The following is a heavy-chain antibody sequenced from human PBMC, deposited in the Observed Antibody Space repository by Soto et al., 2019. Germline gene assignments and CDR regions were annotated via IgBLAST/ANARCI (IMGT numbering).Heavy chain of an antibody. CDR2: IIPISDTT. CDR3: ARSQGSSTSLEIYYYCCYGMDV. D-gene: IGHD2-2*01. J-gene: IGHJ6*02. CDR1: GGTFSSYA. V-gene: IGHV1-69*01. Sequence: QVQLVQSGAEVKKPGSSVKVSCKASGGTFSSYAISWVRQAPGQGLEWMGGIIPISDTTNYAQKFQGRVTSTADESTSTAYMELSSLRSEDTAVYYCARSQGSSTSLEIYYYCCYGMDVWGQGTTVTVSS.